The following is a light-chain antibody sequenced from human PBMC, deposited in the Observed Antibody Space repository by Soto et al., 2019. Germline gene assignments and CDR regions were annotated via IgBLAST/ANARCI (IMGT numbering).Light chain of an antibody. V-gene: IGKV3-20*01. J-gene: IGKJ1*01. CDR3: QQYYHSPRT. Sequence: EIVLTQSPGTLSFSPGERATISCRASQRVSSRYFAWFQQRPGQVPRLLIFGSSSRAPGIPDRFSGSGSGTDFTLTISRLEPEDFGVYYCQQYYHSPRTFGQGTKVEIK. CDR1: QRVSSRY. CDR2: GSS.